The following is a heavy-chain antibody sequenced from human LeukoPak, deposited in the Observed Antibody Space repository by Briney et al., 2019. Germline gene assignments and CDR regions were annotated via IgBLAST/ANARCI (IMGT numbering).Heavy chain of an antibody. CDR2: ISYGGSNK. CDR3: AKDGGGGRQVQMNGPNYYYYGMDV. V-gene: IGHV3-30*18. D-gene: IGHD3-16*01. CDR1: GFTFSSYG. Sequence: PGGSLRLSCAASGFTFSSYGMHWVRQAPGKGLEWVAVISYGGSNKYYADSVKGRFTISRDNSKNTLYLQMNSLRAEDTAVYYCAKDGGGGRQVQMNGPNYYYYGMDVWGQGTTVTVSS. J-gene: IGHJ6*02.